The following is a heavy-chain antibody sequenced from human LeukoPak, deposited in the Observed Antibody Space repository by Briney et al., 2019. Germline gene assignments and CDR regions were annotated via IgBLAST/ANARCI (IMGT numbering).Heavy chain of an antibody. J-gene: IGHJ5*02. CDR3: ARHRGYCSGSRCYSVWFDP. V-gene: IGHV4-39*01. CDR1: GGSISGSGYY. Sequence: SETLSLTCTVSGGSISGSGYYWGWIRQPPGKGLEWIGSMYYSGSNYYNPSLKSRITISEDTSKNQFSLKLRSVTAADTAVYYCARHRGYCSGSRCYSVWFDPWGQGTLVTVSS. CDR2: MYYSGSN. D-gene: IGHD2-15*01.